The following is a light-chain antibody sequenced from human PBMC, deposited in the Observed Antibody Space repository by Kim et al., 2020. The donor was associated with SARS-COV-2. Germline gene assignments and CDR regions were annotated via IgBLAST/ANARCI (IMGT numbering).Light chain of an antibody. CDR2: STG. V-gene: IGLV7-43*01. Sequence: PGGTVTLTCASSPGAVTSGYYPNWFQQKPGQAPRSLIYSTGHKHSWTPARVSGSLLGGKAALTLSGVQPEDEAEYYCLLYYDGAWVFGGGTKPTVL. CDR1: PGAVTSGYY. CDR3: LLYYDGAWV. J-gene: IGLJ3*02.